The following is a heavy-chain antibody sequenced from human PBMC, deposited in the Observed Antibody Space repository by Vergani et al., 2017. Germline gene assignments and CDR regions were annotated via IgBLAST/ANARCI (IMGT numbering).Heavy chain of an antibody. CDR1: GFTFSSYS. Sequence: VQLVESGGGVVQPGRSLRLSCAASGFTFSSYSMNWVRQAPGKGLEWVSYISSSSSTIYYADSVKGRFTISRDNAKNSLYLQMNSLRAEDTALYYCAKDIKGGDSSSWYKVYYGMDVWGQGTTVTVSS. V-gene: IGHV3-48*04. D-gene: IGHD6-13*01. CDR2: ISSSSSTI. J-gene: IGHJ6*02. CDR3: AKDIKGGDSSSWYKVYYGMDV.